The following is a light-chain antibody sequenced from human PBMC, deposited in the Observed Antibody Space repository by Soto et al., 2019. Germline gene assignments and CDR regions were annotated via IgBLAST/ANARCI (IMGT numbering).Light chain of an antibody. V-gene: IGKV1-5*03. J-gene: IGKJ5*01. CDR1: QSINSW. Sequence: DIQMTQFPSTLSASVGDRVTITCRASQSINSWLAWYQQKPGKAPKLLIFKASSLESGVPSRYSGSGSGTEFTLTISSLQPDDFATYYRQQYKSYPITFGQGTRLEIK. CDR3: QQYKSYPIT. CDR2: KAS.